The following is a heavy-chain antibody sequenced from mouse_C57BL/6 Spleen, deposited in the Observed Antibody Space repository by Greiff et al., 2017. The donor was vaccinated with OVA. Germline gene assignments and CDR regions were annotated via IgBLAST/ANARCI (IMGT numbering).Heavy chain of an antibody. J-gene: IGHJ4*01. CDR2: IRNKANGYTT. CDR3: ARPSGTGSAMDY. Sequence: EVMLVDSGGGLVQPGGSLSLSCAASGFTFTDYYMSWVRQPPGKALEWLGFIRNKANGYTTEYSASVKGRFTISRDNSQSILYLQMNALRAEDSATYYCARPSGTGSAMDYWGQGTSVTVSS. CDR1: GFTFTDYY. D-gene: IGHD3-2*02. V-gene: IGHV7-3*01.